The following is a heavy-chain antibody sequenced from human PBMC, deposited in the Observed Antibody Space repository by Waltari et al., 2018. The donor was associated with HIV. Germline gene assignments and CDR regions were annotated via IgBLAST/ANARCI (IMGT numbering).Heavy chain of an antibody. CDR3: ARGDYRIAIFGVVKDDYYGLDV. Sequence: EVQLVESGGGLAQPGGSLRLSCMSSGFKFSSYWINWVRQAPGKGLVGVSRINRDGRAASYADSVKGRFTIFRDNAKNTVYLQMNSLRADDTAVYYCARGDYRIAIFGVVKDDYYGLDVWGQGTTVIVSS. CDR1: GFKFSSYW. CDR2: INRDGRAA. J-gene: IGHJ6*02. D-gene: IGHD3-3*01. V-gene: IGHV3-74*01.